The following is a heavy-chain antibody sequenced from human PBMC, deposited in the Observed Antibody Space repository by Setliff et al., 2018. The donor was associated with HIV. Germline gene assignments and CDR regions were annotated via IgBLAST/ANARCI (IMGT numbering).Heavy chain of an antibody. CDR2: TIPMFGTA. Sequence: ASVKVSCKASGGTFGIYGISWVRQGPGQGLEWMGGTIPMFGTANYAQKFQGRVTITADESTNTGYMELSGLRFEDTAVYYCARESACSSTSCPKVLDYWGQGTLVTVSS. D-gene: IGHD2-2*01. CDR1: GGTFGIYG. J-gene: IGHJ4*02. CDR3: ARESACSSTSCPKVLDY. V-gene: IGHV1-69*13.